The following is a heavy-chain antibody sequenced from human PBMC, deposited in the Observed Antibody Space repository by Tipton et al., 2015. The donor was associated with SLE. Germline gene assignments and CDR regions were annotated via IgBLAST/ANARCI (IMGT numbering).Heavy chain of an antibody. D-gene: IGHD3/OR15-3a*01. CDR3: AKSRDDFWTGYSPGFEY. Sequence: QSGAEVKKPGASVKVSCKASGYTFTGHHIHWVRQAPGQGLEWMGWVNPNNGGTNFAQTFQGRVTMTRDTSISTAYMELSRLRSDDSAIYYCAKSRDDFWTGYSPGFEYWGQGTPVTVSS. J-gene: IGHJ4*02. CDR2: VNPNNGGT. CDR1: GYTFTGHH. V-gene: IGHV1-2*02.